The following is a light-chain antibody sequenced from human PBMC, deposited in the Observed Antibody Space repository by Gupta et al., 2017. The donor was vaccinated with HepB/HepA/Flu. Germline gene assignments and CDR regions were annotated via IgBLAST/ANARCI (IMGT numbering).Light chain of an antibody. CDR3: QQYYSTPDT. J-gene: IGKJ2*01. Sequence: DIVMTQYPDSMAVSLGERATINCKSSQSVLYSSNNKNYLAWYQQKPGQPPKLLIYWASTRESGVPDRFSGSGSETDFTLTISSLQAEDVAVYYCQQYYSTPDTFGQGTKLEIK. CDR2: WAS. V-gene: IGKV4-1*01. CDR1: QSVLYSSNNKNY.